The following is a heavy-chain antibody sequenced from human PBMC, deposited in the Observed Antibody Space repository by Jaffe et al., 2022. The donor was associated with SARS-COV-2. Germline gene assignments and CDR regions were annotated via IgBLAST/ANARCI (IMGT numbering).Heavy chain of an antibody. Sequence: QVQLVQSGAEVKKPGASVKVSCKASGYTFTSYGISWVRQAPGQGLEWMGWISAYNGNTNYAQKLQGRVTMTTDTSTSTAYMELRSLRSDDTAVYYCARGLLGLRLGELSLYEGFDYWGQGTLVTVSS. CDR1: GYTFTSYG. V-gene: IGHV1-18*01. D-gene: IGHD3-16*02. CDR2: ISAYNGNT. J-gene: IGHJ4*02. CDR3: ARGLLGLRLGELSLYEGFDY.